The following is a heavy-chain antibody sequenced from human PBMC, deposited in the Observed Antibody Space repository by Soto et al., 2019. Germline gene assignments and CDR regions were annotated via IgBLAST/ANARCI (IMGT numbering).Heavy chain of an antibody. CDR3: SRGVTIFGVGSPPSY. D-gene: IGHD3-3*01. Sequence: QVQLVESGGGVVQPGRSLRLSCAASGFTFSSYAMHWVRQATGKGLEWVAVISYDGSNKYYADSVKGRFTISRDNSKNSLYLQMNSLRDEDTAVYYCSRGVTIFGVGSPPSYWGQGTLVTVAS. V-gene: IGHV3-30-3*01. CDR2: ISYDGSNK. CDR1: GFTFSSYA. J-gene: IGHJ4*02.